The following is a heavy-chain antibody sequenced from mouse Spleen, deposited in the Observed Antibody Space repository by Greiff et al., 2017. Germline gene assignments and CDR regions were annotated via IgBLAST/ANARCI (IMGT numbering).Heavy chain of an antibody. D-gene: IGHD1-1*01. CDR1: GFSLTSYG. J-gene: IGHJ1*01. CDR2: IWRGGST. CDR3: ATITTVVASGYFDV. V-gene: IGHV2-5-1*01. Sequence: VQLQQSGPSLVQPSQSLSITCTVSGFSLTSYGVHWVRQSPGKGLEWLGVIWRGGSTDYNAAFMSRLSITKDNSKSQVFFKMNSLQADDTAIYYCATITTVVASGYFDVWGAGTTVTVSS.